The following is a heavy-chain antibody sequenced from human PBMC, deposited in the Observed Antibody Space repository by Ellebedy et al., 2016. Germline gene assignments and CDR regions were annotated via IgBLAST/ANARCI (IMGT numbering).Heavy chain of an antibody. J-gene: IGHJ4*02. D-gene: IGHD3-9*01. CDR2: ISYDGSNK. Sequence: GESLKISCAASGFTFSSYAMHWVRQAPGKGLEWVAVISYDGSNKYYADSVKGRFTISRDNSKNTLYLQMNSLRAEDTAVYYCARDQGGTYDILTGTTFDYWGQGTLVTVSS. V-gene: IGHV3-30*04. CDR1: GFTFSSYA. CDR3: ARDQGGTYDILTGTTFDY.